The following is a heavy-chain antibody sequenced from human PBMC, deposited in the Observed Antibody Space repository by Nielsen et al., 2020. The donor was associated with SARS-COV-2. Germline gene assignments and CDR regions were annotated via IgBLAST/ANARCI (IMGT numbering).Heavy chain of an antibody. CDR1: GYTFGDYY. V-gene: IGHV1-46*01. Sequence: ASVKVSCKTSGYTFGDYYIHWMRQAPGQGLEWLGMINPSDDSTVYAKKFEYRLTTTRDASTSTVYMHLSSLIFEDSAMYYCARVKGVTMIGYFHHWGQGTLVTVSS. CDR2: INPSDDST. D-gene: IGHD3-22*01. J-gene: IGHJ1*01. CDR3: ARVKGVTMIGYFHH.